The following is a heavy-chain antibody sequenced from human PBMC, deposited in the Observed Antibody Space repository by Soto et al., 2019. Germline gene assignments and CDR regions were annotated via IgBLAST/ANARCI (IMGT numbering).Heavy chain of an antibody. Sequence: GGSLRLSCAASGFTFSDYYMSWIRQAPGKGLEWVSYISSSGSTIYYADSVKGRFTIFRDNSKNTLYLQMNSLRAEDTAGYYCAKPRTPYGDYYYHGMDVWGQGTTVTVSS. CDR3: AKPRTPYGDYYYHGMDV. CDR1: GFTFSDYY. CDR2: ISSSGSTI. J-gene: IGHJ6*02. V-gene: IGHV3-11*01. D-gene: IGHD4-17*01.